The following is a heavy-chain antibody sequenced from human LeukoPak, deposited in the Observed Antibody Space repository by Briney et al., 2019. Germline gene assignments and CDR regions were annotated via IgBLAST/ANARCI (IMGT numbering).Heavy chain of an antibody. J-gene: IGHJ4*02. D-gene: IGHD2-15*01. CDR3: ARLSCSDGSCYTHY. CDR2: IYYSGSA. V-gene: IGHV4-59*08. Sequence: SETLSLTCAVYGGSFSGYYWSWIRQPPGKGLEWIGYIYYSGSANYNPSLNSRVTMSVDTSRNQFSLKLSSVTAADTAVYYCARLSCSDGSCYTHYWGQGALVTVSS. CDR1: GGSFSGYY.